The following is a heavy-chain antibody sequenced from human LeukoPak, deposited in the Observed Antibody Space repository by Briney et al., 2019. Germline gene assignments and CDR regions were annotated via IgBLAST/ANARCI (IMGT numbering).Heavy chain of an antibody. CDR3: ARHGVSYYYGSGGFLNWFDP. D-gene: IGHD3-10*01. CDR1: GYSFTSYW. CDR2: IYPGDSDT. Sequence: GESLKISCKGSGYSFTSYWIGWVRQMPGKGLEWMGIIYPGDSDTRYSPSFQGQVTISADKSISTAYLQWSSLKASDTAMYYCARHGVSYYYGSGGFLNWFDPWGQGTLVTVSS. J-gene: IGHJ5*02. V-gene: IGHV5-51*01.